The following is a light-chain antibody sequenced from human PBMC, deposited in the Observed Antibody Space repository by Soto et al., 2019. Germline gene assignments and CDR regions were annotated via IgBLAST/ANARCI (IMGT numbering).Light chain of an antibody. CDR3: LLSYSGARV. V-gene: IGLV7-46*01. J-gene: IGLJ3*02. Sequence: QAVVTQEPSLTVSPGGTVTLTCGSSTGAVTSGHYPYWFQQKPGQAPRTLICDATNKHSWTPARFSGSLLGGKAALTLSGAQPEDEAEYYCLLSYSGARVFGGGIKLTVL. CDR2: DAT. CDR1: TGAVTSGHY.